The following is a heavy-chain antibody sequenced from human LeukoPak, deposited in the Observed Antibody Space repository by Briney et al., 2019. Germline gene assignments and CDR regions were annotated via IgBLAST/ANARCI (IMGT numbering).Heavy chain of an antibody. V-gene: IGHV4-34*01. CDR1: GGSFSGYY. Sequence: TPSETLSLTCAVYGGSFSGYYWGWIRQSPGKGLEWIGEINHSGSTNYNPSLKSRVTISVDTSKNQFSLKLSSVTAADTAVYYCARVRRLRWLSPRRSVDYWGQGTLVTVSS. CDR3: ARVRRLRWLSPRRSVDY. D-gene: IGHD4-23*01. CDR2: INHSGST. J-gene: IGHJ4*02.